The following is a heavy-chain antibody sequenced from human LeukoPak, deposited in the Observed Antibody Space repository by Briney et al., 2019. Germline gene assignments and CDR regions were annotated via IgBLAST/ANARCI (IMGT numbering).Heavy chain of an antibody. J-gene: IGHJ4*02. CDR3: ARVPPSAHQFFSSDY. V-gene: IGHV1-18*04. Sequence: ASVKVSCKASGYTFTNYGISWVRQAPGQGLEWMSWISANNGEIRYAQNFRGRVTMTTDTSTATAYMELRSLRSDDTAVYFCARVPPSAHQFFSSDYWGQGTQVTVSS. CDR2: ISANNGEI. CDR1: GYTFTNYG. D-gene: IGHD3-3*01.